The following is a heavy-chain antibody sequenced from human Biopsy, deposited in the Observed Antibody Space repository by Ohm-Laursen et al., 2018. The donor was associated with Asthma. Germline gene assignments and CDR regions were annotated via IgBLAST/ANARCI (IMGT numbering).Heavy chain of an antibody. Sequence: SLRLSCAAPGFTFSSYSMHWVRQAPGKGLEWVAVIWYDGSNKYYADSVKGRFTISRDNSKNTLYLQMNSLRAEDTAVYYCARGGLGYCSSTSCYQNYYYGMDVWGQGTTVTVSS. J-gene: IGHJ6*02. D-gene: IGHD2-2*01. CDR1: GFTFSSYS. CDR3: ARGGLGYCSSTSCYQNYYYGMDV. V-gene: IGHV3-33*08. CDR2: IWYDGSNK.